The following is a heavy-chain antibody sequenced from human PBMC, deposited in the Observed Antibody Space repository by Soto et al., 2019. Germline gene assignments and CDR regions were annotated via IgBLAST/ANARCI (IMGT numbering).Heavy chain of an antibody. CDR1: GGSISSTGYY. CDR2: IYYSGST. CDR3: AKSPGMYYYDSSGYYHYDY. Sequence: SETLSLTCTVSGGSISSTGYYWGWIRQPPGKGLEWIGSIYYSGSTSYNPSLQSRVTMSVDTSKNQFSLKLSSVTAEDMAVYYCAKSPGMYYYDSSGYYHYDYWGQGTLVTVSS. V-gene: IGHV4-39*07. J-gene: IGHJ4*02. D-gene: IGHD3-22*01.